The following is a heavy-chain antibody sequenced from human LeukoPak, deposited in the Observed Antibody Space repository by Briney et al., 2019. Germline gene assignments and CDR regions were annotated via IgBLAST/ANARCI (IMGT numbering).Heavy chain of an antibody. CDR1: GYTFTGYY. J-gene: IGHJ4*02. Sequence: ASVKVSCKASGYTFTGYYMHWVRQAPGQGLEWMGWINPNSGGTNYAQKFQGRVTMTRDTSISTAYMELSRLRSDDTAVYYCARIFGSGWQTDYWGQGTLVTVSS. D-gene: IGHD6-19*01. V-gene: IGHV1-2*02. CDR2: INPNSGGT. CDR3: ARIFGSGWQTDY.